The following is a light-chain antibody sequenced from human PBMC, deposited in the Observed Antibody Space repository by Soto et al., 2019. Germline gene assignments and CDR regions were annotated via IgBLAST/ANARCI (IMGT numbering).Light chain of an antibody. J-gene: IGKJ5*01. CDR1: QSVSSN. V-gene: IGKV3D-15*01. CDR2: GAF. Sequence: EIVLTHAAAALSKKPGERATLSCRASQSVSSNLAWYQQKPGQAPRLLIYGAFTRATGIPARFSGSGSGTEFTLTISSLQSEDFAVYYCQQYNSWFSITFGQGTRLEIK. CDR3: QQYNSWFSIT.